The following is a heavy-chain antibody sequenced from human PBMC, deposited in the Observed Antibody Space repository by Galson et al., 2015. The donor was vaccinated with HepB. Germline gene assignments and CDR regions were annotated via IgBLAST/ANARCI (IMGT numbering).Heavy chain of an antibody. CDR3: AKVFPEKTDGWYRQALYYFDS. V-gene: IGHV3-23*01. Sequence: SLRLSCAASGFTFSHYAMSWVRQAPGKGLEWVSAITPSGDNTFSADSMKGRFTISRDNSRNTLFLHMNSLRADDTAVYFCAKVFPEKTDGWYRQALYYFDSWGQGTRVTVSS. CDR2: ITPSGDNT. D-gene: IGHD6-19*01. CDR1: GFTFSHYA. J-gene: IGHJ4*02.